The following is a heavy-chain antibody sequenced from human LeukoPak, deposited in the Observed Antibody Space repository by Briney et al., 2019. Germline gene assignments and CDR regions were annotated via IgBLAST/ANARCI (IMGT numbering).Heavy chain of an antibody. CDR2: INPNSGGT. D-gene: IGHD3-10*01. CDR3: AREGSFSYSFHPPFDY. CDR1: GYTFTGYY. J-gene: IGHJ4*02. V-gene: IGHV1-2*02. Sequence: VASVKVSCKASGYTFTGYYMHWVRQAPGQGLEWMGWINPNSGGTNYAQKFQGRVTMTRDTSISTAYMTLSGLTSDDTAVYYCAREGSFSYSFHPPFDYWGQGTLVTVSS.